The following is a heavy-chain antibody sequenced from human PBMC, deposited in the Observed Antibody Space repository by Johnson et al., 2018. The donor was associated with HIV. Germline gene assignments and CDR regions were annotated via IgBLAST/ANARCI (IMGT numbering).Heavy chain of an antibody. J-gene: IGHJ3*02. Sequence: VQLVESGGGVVQPGRSLRLSCAASGFTFSSYPMHWVRQAPGKGLQWVAVISYDGSNKYYADSVKGRFTISRDNSKNTLYLQMNSLRAEDTAVYYCAKDRVGATDANAFDIWGQGTMVTVSS. CDR3: AKDRVGATDANAFDI. V-gene: IGHV3-30*14. CDR2: ISYDGSNK. D-gene: IGHD1-26*01. CDR1: GFTFSSYP.